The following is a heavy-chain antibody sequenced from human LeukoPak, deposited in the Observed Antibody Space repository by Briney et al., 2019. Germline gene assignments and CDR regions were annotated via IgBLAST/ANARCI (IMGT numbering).Heavy chain of an antibody. CDR3: TLYNY. V-gene: IGHV1-69*05. Sequence: ASVKVSCKASGGTFSSYAISWVRQAPGQGLEWMGGIIPIFGTANYAQKFQGRVTITRDTSASTAYMELSSLRSEDMAVYYCTLYNYWGQGTLVTVSS. CDR1: GGTFSSYA. D-gene: IGHD2-2*02. J-gene: IGHJ4*02. CDR2: IIPIFGTA.